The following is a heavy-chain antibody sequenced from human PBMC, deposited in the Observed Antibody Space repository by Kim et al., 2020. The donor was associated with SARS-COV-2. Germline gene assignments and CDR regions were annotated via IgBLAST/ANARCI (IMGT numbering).Heavy chain of an antibody. V-gene: IGHV1-3*01. J-gene: IGHJ4*02. D-gene: IGHD6-13*01. Sequence: TKYSQTFQGRDTITRDTSASTAYMGLSSLRSEDTAVYYCARESDWAAAGTWGQGTLVTVSS. CDR2: T. CDR3: ARESDWAAAGT.